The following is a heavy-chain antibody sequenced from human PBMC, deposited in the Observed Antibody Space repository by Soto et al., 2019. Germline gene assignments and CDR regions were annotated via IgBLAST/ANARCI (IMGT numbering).Heavy chain of an antibody. CDR1: GFTFNNHA. Sequence: QVQLVESGGGVVQPGRSLRLSCAASGFTFNNHAMHWVRQAPGKGLEWVALISYDGSNKYYADSVKGRFTISRDNSKNTLYLQMNSLRAEDTAVYYCARDPLWGTAMVLWYFDLWGRGTLVTVSS. J-gene: IGHJ2*01. CDR2: ISYDGSNK. D-gene: IGHD5-18*01. V-gene: IGHV3-30-3*01. CDR3: ARDPLWGTAMVLWYFDL.